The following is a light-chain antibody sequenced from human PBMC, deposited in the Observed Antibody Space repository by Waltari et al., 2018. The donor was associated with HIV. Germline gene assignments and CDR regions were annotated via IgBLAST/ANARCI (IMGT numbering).Light chain of an antibody. CDR3: QQYSTYPLT. Sequence: DIQMTQSPSSLSASVGDRVTITCRASQGINNYLAWFQQRPGEAPKSLIYAASSLHSGVPSRFSGGGSGTDYTLTISSLQPEDFGTYYCQQYSTYPLTFGGGTKVEI. J-gene: IGKJ4*01. V-gene: IGKV1-16*01. CDR1: QGINNY. CDR2: AAS.